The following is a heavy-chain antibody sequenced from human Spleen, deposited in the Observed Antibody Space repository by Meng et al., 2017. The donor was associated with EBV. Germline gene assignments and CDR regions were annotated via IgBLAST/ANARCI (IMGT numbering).Heavy chain of an antibody. Sequence: VRLVRCGGEVKKPGSVVKVSCQTSGGTFRRDAGSWVRQAPGQGLEWMGGLIPMSDAPHYAQKFQDRVRITADESTSTHYMDLSGLRSEDTAVYYCVTVCDSGVGWFDPWGQGTLVTVSS. CDR2: LIPMSDAP. CDR1: GGTFRRDA. V-gene: IGHV1-69*01. D-gene: IGHD1-26*01. J-gene: IGHJ5*02. CDR3: VTVCDSGVGWFDP.